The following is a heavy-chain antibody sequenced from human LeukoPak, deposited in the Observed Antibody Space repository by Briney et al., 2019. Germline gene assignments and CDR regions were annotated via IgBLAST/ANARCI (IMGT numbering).Heavy chain of an antibody. Sequence: ASVKVSCKASGYTFTSYDINWVRQATGQGLEWMGWMNPNSGNTGYAQKFQGRVTMTRNTSISTAYMELSSLRSEDTAGYYCARMRRYYDSSGYYYVLYYFDYWGQGTLVTVSS. J-gene: IGHJ4*02. CDR3: ARMRRYYDSSGYYYVLYYFDY. V-gene: IGHV1-8*01. CDR2: MNPNSGNT. D-gene: IGHD3-22*01. CDR1: GYTFTSYD.